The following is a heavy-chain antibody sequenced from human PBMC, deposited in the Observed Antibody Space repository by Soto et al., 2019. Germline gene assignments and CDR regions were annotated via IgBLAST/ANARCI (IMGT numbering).Heavy chain of an antibody. Sequence: QVLLVESGGGVVQPGRSLRLSCVASGFSFSTYGMHWVRQPPGKGLEWVAGIWHDGSNKYYADSVQGRATISRDNSENTVYLQMNSLRGDDTAKYFCAREGYSGYFFDYWGQGTLVSVS. V-gene: IGHV3-33*01. D-gene: IGHD5-12*01. J-gene: IGHJ4*02. CDR1: GFSFSTYG. CDR2: IWHDGSNK. CDR3: AREGYSGYFFDY.